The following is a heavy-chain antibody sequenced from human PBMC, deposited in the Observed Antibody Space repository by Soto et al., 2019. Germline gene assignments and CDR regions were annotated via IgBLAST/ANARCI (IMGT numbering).Heavy chain of an antibody. CDR3: ARDSSYCSSTSCYLSVGAQGYYYYGMDV. CDR1: GFTFSSYA. D-gene: IGHD2-2*01. Sequence: GGSLRLSCAASGFTFSSYAMHWVRQAPGKGLEWVAVISYDGSNKYYADSVKGRFTISRDNSKNTLYLQMNSLRAEDTAVYYCARDSSYCSSTSCYLSVGAQGYYYYGMDVWGQGTTVTVSS. CDR2: ISYDGSNK. V-gene: IGHV3-30-3*01. J-gene: IGHJ6*02.